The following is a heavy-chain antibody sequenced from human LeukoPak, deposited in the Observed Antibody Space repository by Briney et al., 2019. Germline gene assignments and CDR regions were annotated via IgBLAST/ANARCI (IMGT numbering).Heavy chain of an antibody. CDR1: GYTFTSYG. V-gene: IGHV1-18*01. J-gene: IGHJ4*02. CDR3: AREVSTYYYDSSGRSVDY. CDR2: ISAYNGNT. Sequence: ASVTVSCKASGYTFTSYGISWVRQAPGQGLEWMGWISAYNGNTNYAQKLQGRVTMTTDTSTSTAYMELRSLRSDDTAVYYCAREVSTYYYDSSGRSVDYWGQGTLVTVSS. D-gene: IGHD3-22*01.